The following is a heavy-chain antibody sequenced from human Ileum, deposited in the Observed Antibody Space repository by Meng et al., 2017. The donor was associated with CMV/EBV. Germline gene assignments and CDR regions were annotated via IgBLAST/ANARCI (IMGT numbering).Heavy chain of an antibody. V-gene: IGHV4-4*07. CDR2: INAGGST. D-gene: IGHD4-17*01. CDR3: AREENTVNQFEY. Sequence: QVHLQESGPGLVKPSETLSLTCAVSGGSISTYYWTWVRQPAGKGLEWIGRINAGGSTNDNPSLKSRVTMSVDTSKNQFSLKVTSVTAADTAVYYCAREENTVNQFEYWGQGTLVTVFS. J-gene: IGHJ4*02. CDR1: GGSISTYY.